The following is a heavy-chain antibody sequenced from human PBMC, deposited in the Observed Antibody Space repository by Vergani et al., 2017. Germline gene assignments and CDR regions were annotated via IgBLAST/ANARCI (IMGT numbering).Heavy chain of an antibody. D-gene: IGHD3-3*01. CDR1: VYTFTGYY. CDR3: ARVAAGYDFWKDGMDV. V-gene: IGHV1-2*02. CDR2: INPNSGGT. Sequence: QVQLVQSGAEVKKPGASVTVSCMSSVYTFTGYYMHWVRQAPGQGLEWMGWINPNSGGTNYAQKFQGRVTMTRDTSVSTAYMELSRLRSDDTAVYYCARVAAGYDFWKDGMDVWGQGTTVTVSS. J-gene: IGHJ6*02.